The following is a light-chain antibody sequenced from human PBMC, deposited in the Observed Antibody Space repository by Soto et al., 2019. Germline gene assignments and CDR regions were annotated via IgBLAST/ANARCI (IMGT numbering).Light chain of an antibody. Sequence: DVHLTQSLSSLFAPLGERVTITFLACQSISTYLNWYQQKPGTAPKLLIYAAYNLQSGVPSRFSGRASGTDFTLTTSSLQPEDFATYSCQQSYSGPRTFGQGTKVDIK. J-gene: IGKJ1*01. CDR2: AAY. V-gene: IGKV1-39*01. CDR1: QSISTY. CDR3: QQSYSGPRT.